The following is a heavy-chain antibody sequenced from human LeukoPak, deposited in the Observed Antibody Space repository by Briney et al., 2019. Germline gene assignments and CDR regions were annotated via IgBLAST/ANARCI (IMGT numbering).Heavy chain of an antibody. J-gene: IGHJ4*02. D-gene: IGHD1-26*01. V-gene: IGHV3-30-3*01. Sequence: GGSLRLSCAASGFTFSSYAMHWVRQAPGKGLEWVAVISYDGSNKYYADSVKGRFTISRDNSQNTLYLQMNSLRVEDTSVYHCAKDLSGSYSTDYWGQGTLVTVSS. CDR3: AKDLSGSYSTDY. CDR1: GFTFSSYA. CDR2: ISYDGSNK.